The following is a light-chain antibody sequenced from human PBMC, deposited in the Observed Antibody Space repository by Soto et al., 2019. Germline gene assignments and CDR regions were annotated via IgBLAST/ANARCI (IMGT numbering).Light chain of an antibody. CDR3: QSYDSSLSGFYV. J-gene: IGLJ1*01. CDR1: SSNIGAGYD. Sequence: QSVLTQPPSVSGAPGQRVTISCTGSSSNIGAGYDVHWYQQLPGTAPKLLIYGNSNRPSGVPDRFSGSKSGTSASLAITGLQVEVEVYYYCQSYDSSLSGFYVFGTGTKVTVL. V-gene: IGLV1-40*01. CDR2: GNS.